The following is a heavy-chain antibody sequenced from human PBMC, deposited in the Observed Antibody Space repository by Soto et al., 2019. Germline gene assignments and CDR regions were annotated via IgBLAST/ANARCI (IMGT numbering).Heavy chain of an antibody. CDR3: ARPLWRDDDNWGYFDL. Sequence: QVQLVESGGGVVQPGRSLRLSCAASGFTFSSYAMHWVRQAPGKGLEWVAVISYDGSNKYYTDSVKGRCTVSRDNSKNALYLQMTSRRAEDTAVHSCARPLWRDDDNWGYFDLWGRGTLVTVSS. D-gene: IGHD1-1*01. CDR1: GFTFSSYA. J-gene: IGHJ2*01. CDR2: ISYDGSNK. V-gene: IGHV3-30-3*01.